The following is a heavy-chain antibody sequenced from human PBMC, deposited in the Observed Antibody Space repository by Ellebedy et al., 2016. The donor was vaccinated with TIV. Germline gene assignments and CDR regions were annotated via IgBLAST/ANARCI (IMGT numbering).Heavy chain of an antibody. Sequence: GGSLRLSXAASGFTFSNTAMSWVRQAPGEGLEWVSSFSGITGSTYYADSVKGRFTISRDISKNTLYLQMNSLRAEDTAVYYCAKATPSMAGRPPWGDDYWGQGTLVTVSS. CDR2: FSGITGST. J-gene: IGHJ4*02. V-gene: IGHV3-23*01. CDR3: AKATPSMAGRPPWGDDY. CDR1: GFTFSNTA. D-gene: IGHD6-6*01.